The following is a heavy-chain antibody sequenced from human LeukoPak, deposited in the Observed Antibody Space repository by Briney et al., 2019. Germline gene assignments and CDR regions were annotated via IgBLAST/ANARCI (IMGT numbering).Heavy chain of an antibody. CDR3: ARAYSGTYGLGYYYMDV. CDR2: INHSGST. J-gene: IGHJ6*03. V-gene: IGHV4-34*01. Sequence: SETLSLTRAVYGGSFSGYYWSWIRQPPGKGLEWIGEINHSGSTNYNPSLKSRVTISVDTSKNQFSLKLSSVTAADTAVYYCARAYSGTYGLGYYYMDVWGKGTTVTVSS. D-gene: IGHD1-26*01. CDR1: GGSFSGYY.